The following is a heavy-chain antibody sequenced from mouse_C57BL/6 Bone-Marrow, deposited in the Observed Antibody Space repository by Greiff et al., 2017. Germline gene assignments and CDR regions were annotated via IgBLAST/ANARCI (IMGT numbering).Heavy chain of an antibody. CDR1: GFTFSDYY. CDR2: ISNGGGST. D-gene: IGHD2-12*01. J-gene: IGHJ3*01. Sequence: EVQGVESGGGLVQPGGSLKLSCAASGFTFSDYYMYWVRQTPEKRLEWVAYISNGGGSTYYPDTVKGRFTISRDNAKNTLYLQMSRLKSEDTAMYYCARHHDGRAYWGQGTLVTVSA. V-gene: IGHV5-12*01. CDR3: ARHHDGRAY.